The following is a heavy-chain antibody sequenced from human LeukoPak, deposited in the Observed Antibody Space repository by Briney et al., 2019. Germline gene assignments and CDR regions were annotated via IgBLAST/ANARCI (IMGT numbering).Heavy chain of an antibody. V-gene: IGHV3-33*08. CDR1: GFTFSSYS. CDR3: ARDLITMVRGVIIGDYYYGMDV. CDR2: IWYDGSNK. J-gene: IGHJ6*02. D-gene: IGHD3-10*01. Sequence: GGSLRLSCVVSGFTFSSYSMHWVRQAPGKGLEWVAVIWYDGSNKYYADSVKGRFTISRDNSKNTLYLQMNSLRAEDTAVYYCARDLITMVRGVIIGDYYYGMDVWGQGTTVTVSS.